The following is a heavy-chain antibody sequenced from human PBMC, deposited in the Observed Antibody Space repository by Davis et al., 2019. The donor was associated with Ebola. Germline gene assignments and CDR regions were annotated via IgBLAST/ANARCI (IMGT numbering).Heavy chain of an antibody. CDR2: MKGDGTLK. CDR3: AGGGYTGFRDS. Sequence: GESLKISCVVSGFSFENSWMTWVRQAPGKGLEWVANMKGDGTLKNYVDSVKGRFTISRDKSRNTVYLQMDSLRADDTAFYYCAGGGYTGFRDSWGQGTLVTVSS. J-gene: IGHJ4*02. V-gene: IGHV3-7*03. D-gene: IGHD5-12*01. CDR1: GFSFENSW.